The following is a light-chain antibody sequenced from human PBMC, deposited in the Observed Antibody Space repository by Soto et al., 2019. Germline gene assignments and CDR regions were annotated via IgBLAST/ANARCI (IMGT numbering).Light chain of an antibody. V-gene: IGLV2-14*01. CDR1: SSDVGGYNY. CDR2: DVS. Sequence: QSALTQPASVSGSPGQSITISYTGTSSDVGGYNYVSWYQQHPGKAPKLMIYDVSNRPSGVSNRFSGSKSGNTASLTISGLQADDEADYYCSSYTSSSTVVFGGGTKLTVL. J-gene: IGLJ2*01. CDR3: SSYTSSSTVV.